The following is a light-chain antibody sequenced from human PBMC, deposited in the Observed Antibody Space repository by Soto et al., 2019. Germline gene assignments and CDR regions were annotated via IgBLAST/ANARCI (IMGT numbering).Light chain of an antibody. CDR3: QSYDRSLVGLV. J-gene: IGLJ3*02. Sequence: QSVLTQPPSASGTPGQSVTISCSGSTSNIGSNTVNWYQQLPRTAPKLLIYADNIRPSGVPDRFSGSKSATSASLAITGLQPDDEADYYCQSYDRSLVGLVFGAGTKLTVL. V-gene: IGLV1-44*01. CDR1: TSNIGSNT. CDR2: ADN.